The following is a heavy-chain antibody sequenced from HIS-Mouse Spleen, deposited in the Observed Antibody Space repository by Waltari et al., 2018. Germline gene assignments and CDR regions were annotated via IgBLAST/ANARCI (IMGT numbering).Heavy chain of an antibody. CDR2: SYYSGCT. CDR1: GGSISSYS. CDR3: ARGGLLAATYYFDY. J-gene: IGHJ4*02. V-gene: IGHV4-59*08. Sequence: QVQLQESGPGLVKPSETLSLTCTVSGGSISSYSWSWIRQPPGKGLEWIGYSYYSGCTNDNPSRKSRVTLSVDTAKNRLSLKLSSVTAADTAVYYCARGGLLAATYYFDYWGQGTLVTVSS. D-gene: IGHD2-15*01.